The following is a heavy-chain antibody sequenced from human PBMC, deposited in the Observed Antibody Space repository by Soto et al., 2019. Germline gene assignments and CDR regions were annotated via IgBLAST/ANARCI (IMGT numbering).Heavy chain of an antibody. CDR3: ATQRGGGGY. D-gene: IGHD6-25*01. Sequence: EVQLVESGGGLIQPGGSLRLSCAVSGFTVSNNYMSWVRQAPGKGLEGVSVIYSGGYTAYGDSVKGRFTISRDNSKNTSYLKRKSVGADDAAFYSWATQRGGGGYWGQGTLVTVSS. V-gene: IGHV3-53*01. CDR2: IYSGGYT. CDR1: GFTVSNNY. J-gene: IGHJ4*02.